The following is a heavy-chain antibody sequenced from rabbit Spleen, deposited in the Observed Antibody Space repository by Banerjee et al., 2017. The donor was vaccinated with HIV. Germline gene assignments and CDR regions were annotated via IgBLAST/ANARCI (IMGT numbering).Heavy chain of an antibody. J-gene: IGHJ6*01. CDR2: IDTGSSGFT. CDR3: ARDTSSSFSSYGMDL. CDR1: GVSFSDNSY. Sequence: VESGGDLVKPGSSLTLTCTASGVSFSDNSYTCWVRQAPGKGLEWIACIDTGSSGFTYFASWAKGRFTISKTSSTTVTLQMTSLTDADTATYFCARDTSSSFSSYGMDLWGPGTLVTVS. D-gene: IGHD1-1*01. V-gene: IGHV1S40*01.